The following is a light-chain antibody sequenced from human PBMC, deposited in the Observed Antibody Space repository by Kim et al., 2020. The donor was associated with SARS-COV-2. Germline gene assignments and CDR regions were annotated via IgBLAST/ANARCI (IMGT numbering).Light chain of an antibody. Sequence: QYVLTQPPSASGTPGQKVTISCSGSSSNIGRNYVFWYQQLPGTAPKLLIYSNDQRPSGVPDRFSGSKSGTSASLAISGLRSDDEADYFCATWDDSLKVFGTGTKVTVL. CDR3: ATWDDSLKV. V-gene: IGLV1-47*01. J-gene: IGLJ1*01. CDR1: SSNIGRNY. CDR2: SND.